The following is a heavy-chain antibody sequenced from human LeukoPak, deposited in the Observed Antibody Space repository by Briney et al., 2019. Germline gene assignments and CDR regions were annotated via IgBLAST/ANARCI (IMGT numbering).Heavy chain of an antibody. D-gene: IGHD2-15*01. V-gene: IGHV7-4-1*02. CDR2: INTNTGNP. Sequence: ASVKVSCKASGYTFTSYAMNWVRQAPGQGLEWMGWINTNTGNPTYAQGFTGRFVFSLDTSVSTAYLQISSLKAEDTAVYYCARGYCSGGSCYELNANYYYYYYMDVWGKGTTVTVSS. CDR1: GYTFTSYA. J-gene: IGHJ6*03. CDR3: ARGYCSGGSCYELNANYYYYYYMDV.